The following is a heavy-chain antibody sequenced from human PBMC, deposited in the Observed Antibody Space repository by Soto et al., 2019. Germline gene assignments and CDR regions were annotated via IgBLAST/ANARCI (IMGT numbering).Heavy chain of an antibody. D-gene: IGHD6-13*01. CDR1: GFTFSSYA. CDR2: ISYDGSNK. CDR3: ARVYIAAADT. V-gene: IGHV3-30-3*01. Sequence: QVQLVESGGGVVQPGRSLRLSCAASGFTFSSYAMHWVRQAPGKGLEWVAVISYDGSNKYYADSVKGRFTISRDNSKNTLYLQMNRLRAEDTAVYYCARVYIAAADTWGQGTLVTVSS. J-gene: IGHJ5*02.